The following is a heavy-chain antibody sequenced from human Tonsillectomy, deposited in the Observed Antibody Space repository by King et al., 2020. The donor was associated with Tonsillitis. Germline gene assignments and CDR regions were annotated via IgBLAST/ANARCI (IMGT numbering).Heavy chain of an antibody. J-gene: IGHJ6*02. Sequence: VQLVESGGGLVPPGGSLRLSCAASGFTFSSYWMSWARQAPGKGLEWVANIKQDGSEKYYVDSVKGRFTISRDNAKNSLYLQMNSLRAEDTAVYYCVRDLTVAHCSGGSCYGYGMDVWGQGTTVTVSS. CDR2: IKQDGSEK. CDR3: VRDLTVAHCSGGSCYGYGMDV. D-gene: IGHD2-15*01. CDR1: GFTFSSYW. V-gene: IGHV3-7*01.